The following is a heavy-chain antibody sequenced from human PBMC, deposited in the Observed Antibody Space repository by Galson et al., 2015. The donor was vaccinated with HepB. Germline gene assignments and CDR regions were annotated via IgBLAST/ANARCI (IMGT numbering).Heavy chain of an antibody. CDR3: ARDPVAARGDYLGMDV. J-gene: IGHJ6*02. V-gene: IGHV3-33*08. D-gene: IGHD4-11*01. CDR1: GFSLTYYG. Sequence: SLRLSCAASGFSLTYYGMHWVRQAPGKGLEWVAFIWFDGSNEYYADSVKGRFTISRDSSKNTHYLRMNSLRAEDTAVYYCARDPVAARGDYLGMDVWGQGTTVTVS. CDR2: IWFDGSNE.